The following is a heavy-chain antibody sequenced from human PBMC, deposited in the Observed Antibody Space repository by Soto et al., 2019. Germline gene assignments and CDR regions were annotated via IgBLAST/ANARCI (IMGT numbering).Heavy chain of an antibody. CDR1: GFTFSNHW. Sequence: PGGSLRLSCAASGFTFSNHWMTWVRQAPGKGLEWVASVNQDGSEKYSVDSAKGRFTISRDNAKNSLYLQMNSLRVEDTALYYCARSSHLSRSYLDYWGQGAVVTVSS. CDR2: VNQDGSEK. V-gene: IGHV3-7*03. J-gene: IGHJ4*02. CDR3: ARSSHLSRSYLDY.